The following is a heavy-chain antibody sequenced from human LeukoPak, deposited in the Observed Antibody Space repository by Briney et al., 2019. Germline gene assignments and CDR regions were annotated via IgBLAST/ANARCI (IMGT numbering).Heavy chain of an antibody. D-gene: IGHD2-21*02. CDR2: FYHSGST. J-gene: IGHJ6*02. CDR1: GGSISSYY. Sequence: PSETLSLTCTVSGGSISSYYWSWIRQPPGKGLEWIGYFYHSGSTYYNPSLKSRVTISVDRSNNLVSLMLSSVTAADTAVYYCARVGGGDRYYYYGMDVWGQGTTVTVSS. V-gene: IGHV4-59*12. CDR3: ARVGGGDRYYYYGMDV.